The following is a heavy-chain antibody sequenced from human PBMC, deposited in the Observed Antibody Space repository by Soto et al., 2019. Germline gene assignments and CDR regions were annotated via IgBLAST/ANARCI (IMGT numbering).Heavy chain of an antibody. CDR3: TSPITGTTSYDAFDI. Sequence: GGSLRLSCAASGFTFSGSAMHWVRQASGKGLEWVGRIRSKANSYATAYAASVKGRFTISRDDSKNTAYLQMNSLKTEDTAVYYCTSPITGTTSYDAFDIWGQGTMVTVSS. CDR2: IRSKANSYAT. J-gene: IGHJ3*02. V-gene: IGHV3-73*01. CDR1: GFTFSGSA. D-gene: IGHD1-7*01.